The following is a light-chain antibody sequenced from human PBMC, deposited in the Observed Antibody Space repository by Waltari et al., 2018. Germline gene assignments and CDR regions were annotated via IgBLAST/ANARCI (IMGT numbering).Light chain of an antibody. J-gene: IGKJ1*01. CDR2: DAS. CDR3: QQYGSSPPWT. CDR1: QSVNSNY. V-gene: IGKV3D-20*01. Sequence: EIVLTQSPATLSLSPGERATLSCGASQSVNSNYLAWYQQQPGLAPRLLIDDASSRATGIPDRFTGSGSGTDFTLTISRLEPEDFAVYYCQQYGSSPPWTFGQGTKVEIK.